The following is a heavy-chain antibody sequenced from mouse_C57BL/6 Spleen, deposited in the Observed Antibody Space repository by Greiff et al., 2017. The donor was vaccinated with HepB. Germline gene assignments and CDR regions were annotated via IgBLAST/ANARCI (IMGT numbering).Heavy chain of an antibody. V-gene: IGHV1-15*01. CDR2: IDPETGGT. CDR3: TRDLPEYFDV. Sequence: QVQLQQSGAELVRPGASVTLSCKASGYTFTDYELHWVKQTPVHGLEWIGAIDPETGGTAYNQKFKGKAILTADKSSSTAYMELRSLTSEDSAVYDCTRDLPEYFDVWGTGTTVTVSS. J-gene: IGHJ1*03. CDR1: GYTFTDYE.